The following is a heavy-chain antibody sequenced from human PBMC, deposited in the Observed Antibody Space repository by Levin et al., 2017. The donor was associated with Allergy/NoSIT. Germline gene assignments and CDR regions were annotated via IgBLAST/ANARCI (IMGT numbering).Heavy chain of an antibody. CDR2: ISSSSSYI. D-gene: IGHD1-1*01. V-gene: IGHV3-21*01. J-gene: IGHJ4*02. CDR3: ARDRTIGMAHLPLLDY. CDR1: GFTFSSYS. Sequence: GGSLRLSCAASGFTFSSYSMNWVRQAPGKGLEWVSSISSSSSYIYYADSVKGRFTISRDNAKNSLYLQMNSLRAEDTAVYYCARDRTIGMAHLPLLDYWGQGTLVTVSS.